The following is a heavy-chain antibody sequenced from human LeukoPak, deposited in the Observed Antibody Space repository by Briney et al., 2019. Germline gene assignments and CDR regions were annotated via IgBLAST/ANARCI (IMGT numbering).Heavy chain of an antibody. V-gene: IGHV1-24*01. D-gene: IGHD3-16*01. CDR1: GYTLIDLS. J-gene: IGHJ4*02. Sequence: GASVKGSCKVSGYTLIDLSMHWVRQAPGKGLEWMGGLHPEDGETIYAQKFQGRITMTEDTSTDEAYMELSSLRSDDTAVYYCATVAEIGATFVFDYWGQGTLITVTS. CDR3: ATVAEIGATFVFDY. CDR2: LHPEDGET.